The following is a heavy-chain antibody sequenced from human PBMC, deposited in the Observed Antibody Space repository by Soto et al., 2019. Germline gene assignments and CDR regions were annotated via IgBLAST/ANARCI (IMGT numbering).Heavy chain of an antibody. V-gene: IGHV3-30-3*01. J-gene: IGHJ4*02. CDR2: ISYDGSNK. CDR3: ARVNEPAEEIQFWYFDY. Sequence: GSLRLSCAASGFTFSSYAMHWVRQAPGKGLEWVAVISYDGSNKYYADSVKGRFTISRDNSKNTLYLQMNSLRAEDTAVYYCARVNEPAEEIQFWYFDYWGQGTLVTVSS. CDR1: GFTFSSYA.